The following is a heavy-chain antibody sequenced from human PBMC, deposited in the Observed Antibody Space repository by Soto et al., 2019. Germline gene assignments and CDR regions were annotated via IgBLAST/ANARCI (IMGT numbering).Heavy chain of an antibody. CDR3: ARRERYYGSPGWFDP. CDR1: GGSISSFTYY. J-gene: IGHJ5*02. Sequence: SATLSLTCSVSGGSISSFTYYWGWIRQPPGKGLKWIGTVYYNENTYYNPSLKSRVTITVDTAKNQFSLNLRSVTAADTAMYFCARRERYYGSPGWFDPWGPGTLVTVSS. CDR2: VYYNENT. D-gene: IGHD3-10*01. V-gene: IGHV4-39*01.